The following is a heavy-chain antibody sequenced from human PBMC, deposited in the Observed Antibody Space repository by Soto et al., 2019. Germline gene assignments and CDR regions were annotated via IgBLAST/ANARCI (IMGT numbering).Heavy chain of an antibody. J-gene: IGHJ6*02. V-gene: IGHV1-8*01. CDR3: ARERTGSTSRDV. D-gene: IGHD1-1*01. Sequence: QVQLVQSGAEVKKPGASVKVSCKASGYTFTSYDINWVRQATGQGLEWMGWRNPNSGNTGYAQKLRGRVTMTRNTSISTAYLELSSLRAADTAVYYCARERTGSTSRDVWGQGTTVTVSS. CDR1: GYTFTSYD. CDR2: RNPNSGNT.